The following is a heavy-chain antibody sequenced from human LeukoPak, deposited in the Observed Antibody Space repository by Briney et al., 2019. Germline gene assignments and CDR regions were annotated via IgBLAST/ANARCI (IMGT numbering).Heavy chain of an antibody. V-gene: IGHV3-48*04. Sequence: GGSLRLSCAASGFTFSSYSMNWVRQAPGKGLEWVSYISSGSSTIYYADSVKGRFTISRDNAKNSLYLQMNSLRAEDTAVYYCARLLGYDSSGYKPFDYWGQGTLVTVSS. CDR2: ISSGSSTI. CDR3: ARLLGYDSSGYKPFDY. D-gene: IGHD3-22*01. J-gene: IGHJ4*02. CDR1: GFTFSSYS.